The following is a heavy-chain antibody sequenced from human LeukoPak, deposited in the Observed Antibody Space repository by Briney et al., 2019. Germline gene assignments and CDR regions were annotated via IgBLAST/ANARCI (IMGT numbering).Heavy chain of an antibody. CDR2: INPNSGGT. CDR3: ARDLTMVRGVITPIDY. D-gene: IGHD3-10*01. Sequence: ASVKVSCKTSGYTFTAYYMHWVRQTPVQGLEWMGCINPNSGGTNYAHKFQGRVTMTRDTSISTAYMELSRLRSDDTAVYYCARDLTMVRGVITPIDYWGQGTLVTVSS. CDR1: GYTFTAYY. V-gene: IGHV1-2*02. J-gene: IGHJ4*02.